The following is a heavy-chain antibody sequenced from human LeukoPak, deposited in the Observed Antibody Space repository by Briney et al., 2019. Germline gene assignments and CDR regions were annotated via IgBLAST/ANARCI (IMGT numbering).Heavy chain of an antibody. CDR1: GFTFSSYG. D-gene: IGHD5-18*01. V-gene: IGHV3-30*18. CDR2: ISYDGSNK. J-gene: IGHJ3*02. CDR3: AKARYSYVEELEKAFDI. Sequence: GGSLRLSCAASGFTFSSYGMHWVRQAPGKGLGWVAVISYDGSNKYYADSVKGRFTISRDNSKNTLYLQMNSLRAEDTAVYYCAKARYSYVEELEKAFDIWGQGTMVTVSS.